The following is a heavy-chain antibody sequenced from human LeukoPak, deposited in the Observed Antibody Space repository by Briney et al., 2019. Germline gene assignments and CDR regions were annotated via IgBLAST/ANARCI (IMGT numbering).Heavy chain of an antibody. D-gene: IGHD1-26*01. CDR3: AKENPVGGTNYFDY. V-gene: IGHV3-64*04. J-gene: IGHJ4*02. CDR1: GFTFSSYA. CDR2: ISSNGGST. Sequence: GGSLRLSCSASGFTFSSYAMHWVRQAPGKGLEYVSAISSNGGSTYYADSVKGRFTISRDNSKNTLYLQMNTLRAEDTAVYYCAKENPVGGTNYFDYWGQGTLVTVSS.